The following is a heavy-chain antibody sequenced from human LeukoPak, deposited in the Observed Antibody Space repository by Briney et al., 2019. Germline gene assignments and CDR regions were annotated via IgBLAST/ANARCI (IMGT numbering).Heavy chain of an antibody. J-gene: IGHJ6*02. V-gene: IGHV3-21*01. CDR2: ISSSSSYM. CDR3: ARIMVYAIRGDLYYYYGMDV. D-gene: IGHD2-8*01. CDR1: GFTFSSYS. Sequence: GGSLRLSCAASGFTFSSYSMNWVRQAPGKGLEWVSSISSSSSYMYYADSVKGRFTISRDNAKNSLYLQMNSLRAEDTAVYYCARIMVYAIRGDLYYYYGMDVWGQGTTVTVSS.